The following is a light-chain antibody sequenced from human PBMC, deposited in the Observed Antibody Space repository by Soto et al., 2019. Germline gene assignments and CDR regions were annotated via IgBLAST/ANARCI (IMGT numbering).Light chain of an antibody. CDR2: DVS. Sequence: QSALTQPASVSGSPGQSITISCTGSSSDVGTYNYVSWYQQHAGKVPKLMIYDVSNRPSGISDRFSGSKSGNTASLTISGLQAEDEADYYCSSYTSSGTVVFGGGTKLTVL. J-gene: IGLJ2*01. CDR3: SSYTSSGTVV. CDR1: SSDVGTYNY. V-gene: IGLV2-14*01.